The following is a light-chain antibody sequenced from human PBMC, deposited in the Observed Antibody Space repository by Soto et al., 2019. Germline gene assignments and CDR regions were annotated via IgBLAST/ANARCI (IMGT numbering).Light chain of an antibody. CDR3: QQYGSSGT. J-gene: IGKJ1*01. V-gene: IGKV3-20*01. Sequence: VMTQSPATLSVSPGERAPLSCWASETVATNLAWYQQKPGQAPRLLIYGASNRATGIPDRFSGSGSGTDFTLTISRLEPEDFAVYYCQQYGSSGTFGQGTKVDIK. CDR2: GAS. CDR1: ETVATN.